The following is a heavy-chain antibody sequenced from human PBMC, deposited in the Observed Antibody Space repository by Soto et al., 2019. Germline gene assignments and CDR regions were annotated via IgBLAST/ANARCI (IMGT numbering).Heavy chain of an antibody. D-gene: IGHD1-1*01. CDR1: GGSISSYY. CDR3: ARVSWYKAAYYYYYGMDF. Sequence: SETLSLTCTVSGGSISSYYWSWIRQPPGKGLEWIGYIYYSGSTNYNPSLKSRVTISVDTSKNQFSLKLSSVTAADTAVYYCARVSWYKAAYYYYYGMDFCGQGTTVTVSS. V-gene: IGHV4-59*01. J-gene: IGHJ6*02. CDR2: IYYSGST.